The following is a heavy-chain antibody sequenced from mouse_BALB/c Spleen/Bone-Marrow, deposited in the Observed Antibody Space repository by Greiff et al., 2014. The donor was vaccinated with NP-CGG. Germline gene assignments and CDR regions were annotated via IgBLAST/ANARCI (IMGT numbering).Heavy chain of an antibody. CDR1: GYTFTDHA. CDR3: KRSYGNEDAMDY. D-gene: IGHD2-1*01. Sequence: QVQLQQSDAELVKPGASVKISCKASGYTFTDHAIHWVKQKPEQGLEWIGYISPGNGDVKYNEKFKGKATLTADKSSSTAYMQIYIQTAEDSSVYFGKRSYGNEDAMDYWGQGTSVTVSS. V-gene: IGHV1S53*02. CDR2: ISPGNGDV. J-gene: IGHJ4*01.